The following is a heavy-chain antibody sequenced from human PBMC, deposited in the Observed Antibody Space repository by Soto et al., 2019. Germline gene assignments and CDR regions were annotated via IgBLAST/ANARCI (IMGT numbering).Heavy chain of an antibody. CDR1: GGSISNYY. V-gene: IGHV4-59*01. CDR3: ARFDYGFHYYGMDV. CDR2: IYYSGST. D-gene: IGHD3-16*01. Sequence: QVQLQESGPGLVKPSETLSLTCTVSGGSISNYYWSWIRQPPGKGLEWIGFIYYSGSTNYNPSLKSRVTISVDTSKNQFSLKLSSVTAADTAVYYCARFDYGFHYYGMDVWGQGTTVTVSS. J-gene: IGHJ6*02.